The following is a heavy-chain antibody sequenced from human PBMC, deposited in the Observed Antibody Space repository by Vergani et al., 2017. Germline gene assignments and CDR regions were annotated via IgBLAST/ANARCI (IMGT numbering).Heavy chain of an antibody. CDR1: GDSVISTDYH. Sequence: QVQLQESGPGLVKPSETLSLTCTVSGDSVISTDYHWGWIRQPPGKGLEWIGSMDYSGSTSYNPSLESRISISFETPKNQFSLKLSSVTAADTAVYYCARRDRGYFDWLGWFDPWGQGTLVTVSS. D-gene: IGHD3-9*01. CDR3: ARRDRGYFDWLGWFDP. CDR2: MDYSGST. V-gene: IGHV4-39*01. J-gene: IGHJ5*02.